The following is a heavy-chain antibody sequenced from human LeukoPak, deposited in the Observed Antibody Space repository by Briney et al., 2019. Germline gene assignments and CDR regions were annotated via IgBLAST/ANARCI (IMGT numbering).Heavy chain of an antibody. Sequence: SETLSLTCTVSGGSISSYYWSWIRQPPGKGLEWIGYIYYSGSTNYNPSLKSRVTISVDTSKNQFSLKLSSVTAADTAVYYCATTGVSPLDAFDIWGQGTMVTVSS. D-gene: IGHD2-8*01. V-gene: IGHV4-59*08. CDR1: GGSISSYY. CDR2: IYYSGST. J-gene: IGHJ3*02. CDR3: ATTGVSPLDAFDI.